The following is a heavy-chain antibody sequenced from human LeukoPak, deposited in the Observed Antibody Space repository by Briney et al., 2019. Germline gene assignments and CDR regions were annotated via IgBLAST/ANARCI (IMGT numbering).Heavy chain of an antibody. CDR2: IYYSGST. CDR3: ARWSGGAVAN. Sequence: PSEALSLTCTVSGGSVSSGSYYWSWIRQPPGKGLEWIGYIYYSGSTNYNPSLKSRVTISVDTSKNQFSLKLSSVTAADTAVYYCARWSGGAVANWGQGTLVTVSS. J-gene: IGHJ4*02. CDR1: GGSVSSGSYY. V-gene: IGHV4-61*01. D-gene: IGHD3-10*01.